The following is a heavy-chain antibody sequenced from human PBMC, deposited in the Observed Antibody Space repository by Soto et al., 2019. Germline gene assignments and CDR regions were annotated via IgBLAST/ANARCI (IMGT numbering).Heavy chain of an antibody. CDR2: IYYSGST. CDR3: ARLFIGSSSWYEWPTANWFDP. V-gene: IGHV4-39*07. D-gene: IGHD6-13*01. J-gene: IGHJ5*02. CDR1: GDYISNRNYH. Sequence: SETLSLTCSVSGDYISNRNYHWGWTRQPPGKGLEWIGSIYYSGSTNYNPSLKSRVTISVDTSKNQFSLKLSSVTAADTAVYYCARLFIGSSSWYEWPTANWFDPWGHGTLVTVSS.